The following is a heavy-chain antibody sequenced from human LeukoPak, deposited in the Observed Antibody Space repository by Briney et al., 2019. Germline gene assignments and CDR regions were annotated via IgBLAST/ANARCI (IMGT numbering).Heavy chain of an antibody. CDR1: GYSFTSYW. CDR3: ARPRARGYYYGMDV. CDR2: IYPSDSDT. V-gene: IGHV5-51*01. Sequence: GEFLKISCKGSGYSFTSYWIGWVREMRGKGLEWMGIIYPSDSDTTYSPSFQGQVTISADKSISTAYPQWSSLKASDTAMYYCARPRARGYYYGMDVWGQGTTVTVSS. J-gene: IGHJ6*02. D-gene: IGHD3-10*01.